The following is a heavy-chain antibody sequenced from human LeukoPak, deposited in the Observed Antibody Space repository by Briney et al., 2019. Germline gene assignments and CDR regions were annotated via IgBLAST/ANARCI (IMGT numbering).Heavy chain of an antibody. CDR1: GFTFSDYY. V-gene: IGHV3-11*01. D-gene: IGHD3-3*01. CDR3: ARGHYDFWSGSPENYYFDY. CDR2: ISSSGSTI. Sequence: GGSLRLSCAASGFTFSDYYMSWIRQAPGKGLEWVSYISSSGSTIYYADSVKGRFTISRGNAKNSLYLQMNSLRAEDTAVYYCARGHYDFWSGSPENYYFDYWGQGTLVTVSS. J-gene: IGHJ4*02.